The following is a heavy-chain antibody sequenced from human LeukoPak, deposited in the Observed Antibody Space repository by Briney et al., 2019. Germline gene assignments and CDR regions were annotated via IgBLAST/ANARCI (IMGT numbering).Heavy chain of an antibody. Sequence: GGSLRLSCAASGFTFSIHYMDWARQAPGKGLEWVGRTRNKANSNTTEYAASVKGRFTISRDDAKNSLYLQMNSLKTEDTAVYYCARVGGYDEATDYDYGMDVWGQGTTVTVSS. V-gene: IGHV3-72*01. CDR1: GFTFSIHY. D-gene: IGHD3-22*01. CDR2: TRNKANSNTT. CDR3: ARVGGYDEATDYDYGMDV. J-gene: IGHJ6*01.